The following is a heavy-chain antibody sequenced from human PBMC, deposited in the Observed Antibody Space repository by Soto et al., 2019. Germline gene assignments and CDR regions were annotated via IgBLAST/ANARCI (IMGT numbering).Heavy chain of an antibody. CDR1: GDSFTTYW. V-gene: IGHV5-51*01. CDR3: ARKHSRGYFNWFEP. Sequence: PGESLKISCRVSGDSFTTYWIAWVRQMPGKGLEWMGIIYPGDFDTRYSPSFQGQVTISVDKSINTAYLQWNSLKASDSAMYYCARKHSRGYFNWFEPWGQGTLVTVSS. CDR2: IYPGDFDT. J-gene: IGHJ5*02. D-gene: IGHD3-22*01.